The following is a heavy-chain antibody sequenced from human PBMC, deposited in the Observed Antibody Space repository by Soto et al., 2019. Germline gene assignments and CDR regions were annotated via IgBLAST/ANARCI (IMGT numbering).Heavy chain of an antibody. CDR2: ISYDGSNK. D-gene: IGHD2-15*01. V-gene: IGHV3-30-3*01. CDR1: GFTFSSYA. CDR3: ARDGDSFDY. J-gene: IGHJ4*02. Sequence: QAQLVESGGGVVQPGRSLRLSCAASGFTFSSYAMHWVRQAPGKGLEWVAVISYDGSNKYYADSVKGRFTISRDNSKNTLYLQMNSLRAEDTAVYYCARDGDSFDYWGQGTLVTVSS.